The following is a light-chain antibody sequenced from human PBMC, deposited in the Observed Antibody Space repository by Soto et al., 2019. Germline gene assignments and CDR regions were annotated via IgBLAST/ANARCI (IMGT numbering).Light chain of an antibody. CDR1: SSDVGNYNL. CDR2: EGS. Sequence: QSALTQPASVSGSPGQSITISCTGTSSDVGNYNLVSWYQQHPGKAPKLLFYEGSKRPSGVSNRFSASKSGNTASLTISGLQAEDEADYYCCSYAGSTTFRVLFGGGTKLTVL. J-gene: IGLJ2*01. CDR3: CSYAGSTTFRVL. V-gene: IGLV2-23*03.